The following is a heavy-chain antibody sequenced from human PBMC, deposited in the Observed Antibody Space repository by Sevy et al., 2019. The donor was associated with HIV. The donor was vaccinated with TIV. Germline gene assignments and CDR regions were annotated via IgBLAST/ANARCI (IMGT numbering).Heavy chain of an antibody. Sequence: ASVKVSCKASGYTFSSYDINWVRQATGQGLEWMGWMNPNSGNTGYAQKFQGRVTMTRNTSISTAYMELNSLRSEDMAVYYCAKILAFCSSTSSYPGYYYYGMDVWGQGTTVTVSS. CDR2: MNPNSGNT. CDR3: AKILAFCSSTSSYPGYYYYGMDV. D-gene: IGHD2-2*01. J-gene: IGHJ6*02. CDR1: GYTFSSYD. V-gene: IGHV1-8*01.